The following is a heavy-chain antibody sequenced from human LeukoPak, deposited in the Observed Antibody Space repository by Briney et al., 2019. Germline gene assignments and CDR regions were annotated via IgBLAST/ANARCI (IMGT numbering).Heavy chain of an antibody. Sequence: GGSLRLSCAASGLIFSDYAMSWVRLAPGKGLEWVSGISGSGGSTYYADSVKGRFTISRDNSRNTLYLQMNSPRAEDTAVYYCAILPGYSSGWYEVNYWGQGTLVTVSS. D-gene: IGHD6-13*01. CDR2: ISGSGGST. CDR1: GLIFSDYA. V-gene: IGHV3-23*01. J-gene: IGHJ4*02. CDR3: AILPGYSSGWYEVNY.